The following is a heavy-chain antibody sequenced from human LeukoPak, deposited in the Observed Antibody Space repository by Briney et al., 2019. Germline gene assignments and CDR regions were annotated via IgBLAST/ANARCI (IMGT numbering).Heavy chain of an antibody. D-gene: IGHD6-13*01. J-gene: IGHJ6*02. CDR1: GGTFSSYA. Sequence: SVKVSCKASGGTFSSYAISWVRQAPGQGLEWMGGIIPIFGTANYAQKFQGRVTITADESTSTAYMELSSLRSEDTAVYYCARDKSSSWYGSYYYYGMDVWGQGTTVAVSS. CDR3: ARDKSSSWYGSYYYYGMDV. CDR2: IIPIFGTA. V-gene: IGHV1-69*13.